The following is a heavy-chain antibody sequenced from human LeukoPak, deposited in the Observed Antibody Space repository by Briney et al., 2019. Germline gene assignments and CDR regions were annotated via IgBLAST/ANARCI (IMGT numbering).Heavy chain of an antibody. J-gene: IGHJ6*04. CDR3: ASGVPAAGIYYYYGMDV. CDR2: INHSGST. CDR1: GGSFSGYY. D-gene: IGHD2-2*01. V-gene: IGHV4-34*01. Sequence: SETLSLTCAVYGGSFSGYYWSWIRQPPGKGLEWIGEINHSGSTNYNPSLKSRVTISVDTSKNQFSLKLSSVTAADTTVYYCASGVPAAGIYYYYGMDVWGKGTTVTVSS.